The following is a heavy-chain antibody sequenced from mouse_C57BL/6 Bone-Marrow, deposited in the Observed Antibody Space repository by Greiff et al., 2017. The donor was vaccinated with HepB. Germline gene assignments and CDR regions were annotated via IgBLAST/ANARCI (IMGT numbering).Heavy chain of an antibody. CDR1: GFTFNTYA. J-gene: IGHJ1*03. V-gene: IGHV10-3*01. CDR3: VRDHYYGYDWGYFDV. D-gene: IGHD2-2*01. Sequence: EVHLVESGGGLVQPKGSLKLSCAASGFTFNTYAMHWVRQAPGKGLEWVARIRSKSSNYATYYADSVKDRFTISRDDSQSMLYLQMNNLKTEDTAMYYCVRDHYYGYDWGYFDVWGTGTTVTVSS. CDR2: IRSKSSNYAT.